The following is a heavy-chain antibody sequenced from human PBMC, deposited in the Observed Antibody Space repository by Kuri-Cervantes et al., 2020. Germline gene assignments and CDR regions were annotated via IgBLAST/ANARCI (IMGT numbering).Heavy chain of an antibody. J-gene: IGHJ4*02. D-gene: IGHD3-10*01. CDR2: INPNSGGT. CDR1: GYTFTGYY. Sequence: ASVKVSCKGSGYTFTGYYMHWVRQAPGQGLEWMGWINPNSGGTNYAQKFQGRVTMTRDTSISTAYMELSRLRSDDTAVYYCARDRGVIPLIDYWGQGTLVTVSS. CDR3: ARDRGVIPLIDY. V-gene: IGHV1-2*02.